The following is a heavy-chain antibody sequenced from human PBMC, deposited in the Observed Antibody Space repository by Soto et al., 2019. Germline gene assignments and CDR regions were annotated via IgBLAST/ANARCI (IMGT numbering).Heavy chain of an antibody. CDR1: GFTFSDYY. D-gene: IGHD3-10*01. Sequence: GGSLRLSCAASGFTFSDYYMSWIRQAPGKGLEWVSYISSSGSTIYYADSVKGRFTISRDNAKNSLYLQMNSLRAEDTAVYYCARVYPLAYYGSGSYYNVPYYYYYMDVWGKGTTVTVSS. CDR2: ISSSGSTI. CDR3: ARVYPLAYYGSGSYYNVPYYYYYMDV. J-gene: IGHJ6*03. V-gene: IGHV3-11*01.